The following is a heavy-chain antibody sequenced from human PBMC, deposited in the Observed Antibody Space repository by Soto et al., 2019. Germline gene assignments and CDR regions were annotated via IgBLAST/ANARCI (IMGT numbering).Heavy chain of an antibody. J-gene: IGHJ5*02. CDR2: ISSSSSYI. D-gene: IGHD3-22*01. V-gene: IGHV3-21*01. Sequence: VGSLRLSCAASGFTFSSYSMNWVRQAPGKGLEWVSSISSSSSYIYYADSVKGRFTISRDNAKNSLYLQMNSLRAEDTAVYYCARDRDDSSADLGLFDPWGQGTLVTVSS. CDR3: ARDRDDSSADLGLFDP. CDR1: GFTFSSYS.